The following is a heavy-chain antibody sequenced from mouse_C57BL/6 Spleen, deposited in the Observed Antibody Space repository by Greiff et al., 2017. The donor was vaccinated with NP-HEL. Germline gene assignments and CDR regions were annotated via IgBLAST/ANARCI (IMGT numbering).Heavy chain of an antibody. J-gene: IGHJ3*01. D-gene: IGHD4-1*01. CDR3: ARDRSGWDWAWFAY. Sequence: EVKLVESGGGLVKPGGSLKLSCAASGFTFSSYAMSWVRQTPEKRLEWVATISDGGSYTYYPDNVKGRFTISRDNAKNNLYLQMSHLKSEDTAMYYCARDRSGWDWAWFAYWGQGTLVTVSA. CDR2: ISDGGSYT. V-gene: IGHV5-4*01. CDR1: GFTFSSYA.